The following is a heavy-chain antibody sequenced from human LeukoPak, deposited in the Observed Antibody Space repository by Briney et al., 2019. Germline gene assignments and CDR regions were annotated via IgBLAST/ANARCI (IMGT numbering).Heavy chain of an antibody. CDR3: AGSRVGSSGSSNY. Sequence: GGSLRLSCAASGFTFTTYGMHWVRQAPGKGLEWVAVISSDGRDKYYADSVEGRFTISRDNSKNTLDLQMNSLRTEDTAVYYCAGSRVGSSGSSNYWGQGILVTVSS. J-gene: IGHJ4*02. V-gene: IGHV3-30*01. D-gene: IGHD3-22*01. CDR2: ISSDGRDK. CDR1: GFTFTTYG.